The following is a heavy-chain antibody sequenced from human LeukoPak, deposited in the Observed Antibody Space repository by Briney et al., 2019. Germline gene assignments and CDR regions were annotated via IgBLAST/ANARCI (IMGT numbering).Heavy chain of an antibody. J-gene: IGHJ4*02. Sequence: GESLKISCKGSGYSFTSYWIGWVRQMPGKCLQWMGIIYPGDSDTRYSPSFQGQVTISADKSISTAYLQWSSLKASDTAMYYCARHLTQTHVDYWGQGTLVTVSS. V-gene: IGHV5-51*01. CDR2: IYPGDSDT. CDR3: ARHLTQTHVDY. CDR1: GYSFTSYW. D-gene: IGHD3-9*01.